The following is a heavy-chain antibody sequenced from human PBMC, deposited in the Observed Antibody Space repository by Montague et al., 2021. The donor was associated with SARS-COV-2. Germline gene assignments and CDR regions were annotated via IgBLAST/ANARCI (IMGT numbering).Heavy chain of an antibody. D-gene: IGHD3-10*01. CDR2: IYYSGTT. CDR1: SGSIISSGYY. Sequence: SETLSLTCSVSSGSIISSGYYWGWIRQSPGKELEWIGNIYYSGTTYYNPSLQSRGTISVDTSKNHLSLRLSSVTAADTAVYFCARGMIRGVTTPFDYWGQGSRVTVSS. CDR3: ARGMIRGVTTPFDY. J-gene: IGHJ4*02. V-gene: IGHV4-39*02.